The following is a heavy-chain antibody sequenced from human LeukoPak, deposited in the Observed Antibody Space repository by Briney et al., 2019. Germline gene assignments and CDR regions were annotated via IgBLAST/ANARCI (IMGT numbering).Heavy chain of an antibody. J-gene: IGHJ4*02. CDR1: GFTFDDYA. D-gene: IGHD7-27*01. CDR2: INSGGSGT. V-gene: IGHV3-74*01. Sequence: GRSLRLSCAASGFTFDDYAMHWVRQAPGKGLVWVSRINSGGSGTSYADSVEGRFTISRDNAKNTLYLQMNSLKGEDTAVYYCATSLGPLAEYWGQGTLSPSPQ. CDR3: ATSLGPLAEY.